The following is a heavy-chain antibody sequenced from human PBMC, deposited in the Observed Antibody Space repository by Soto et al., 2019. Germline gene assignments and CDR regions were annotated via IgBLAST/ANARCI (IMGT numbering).Heavy chain of an antibody. CDR3: TSGLIVVVAASRLEGY. J-gene: IGHJ4*02. Sequence: EVQLVESGGGLVKPGGSLRLSCAASGFSFDNAWMNWVRQAPGKGLEWVGRIKSKTYDEKTDYAAPVKGRFTISRDNSKNTLYLQMNSLKAEDTAVYYWTSGLIVVVAASRLEGYWGQGTLVTVSS. V-gene: IGHV3-15*07. CDR1: GFSFDNAW. CDR2: IKSKTYDEKT. D-gene: IGHD2-15*01.